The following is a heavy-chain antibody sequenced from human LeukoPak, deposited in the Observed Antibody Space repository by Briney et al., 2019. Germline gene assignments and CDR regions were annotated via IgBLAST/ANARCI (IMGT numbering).Heavy chain of an antibody. CDR1: GFTFSSYW. J-gene: IGHJ4*02. Sequence: PGGSLRLSCAASGFTFSSYWMSWIRQAPGKGLEWVANINQNEREIYYADSVKGRFTISRDNAENSLYLQMNSLRAEDTAVYYCARDREYSGYALDYWGQGTLVTVSS. CDR2: INQNEREI. CDR3: ARDREYSGYALDY. D-gene: IGHD5-12*01. V-gene: IGHV3-7*01.